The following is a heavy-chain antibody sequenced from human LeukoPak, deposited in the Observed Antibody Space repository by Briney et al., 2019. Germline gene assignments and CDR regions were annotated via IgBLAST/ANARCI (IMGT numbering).Heavy chain of an antibody. Sequence: GGSLRLSCAASGFTFSSNWMSWVRQAPGKGLEWVANIKEDGSEKYYVDSVKCRFTISRDNAKNSLYLQMNSLRAEDTAVYYCARDEYNWNVDAFDIWGQGTVVTVSS. J-gene: IGHJ3*02. CDR3: ARDEYNWNVDAFDI. D-gene: IGHD1-20*01. CDR1: GFTFSSNW. CDR2: IKEDGSEK. V-gene: IGHV3-7*01.